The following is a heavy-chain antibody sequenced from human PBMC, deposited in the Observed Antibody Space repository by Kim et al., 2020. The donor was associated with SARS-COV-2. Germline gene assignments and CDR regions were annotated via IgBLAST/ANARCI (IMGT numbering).Heavy chain of an antibody. Sequence: GESLKISCKGSGYSFTSYWISWVRQMPGKGLEWMGRIDPSDSYTNYSPSFQGHVTISADKSISTAYLQWSSLKASDTAMYYCASDARPRYDILTGFVSLTDYWGQGTLVTVSS. J-gene: IGHJ4*02. CDR1: GYSFTSYW. CDR3: ASDARPRYDILTGFVSLTDY. CDR2: IDPSDSYT. V-gene: IGHV5-10-1*01. D-gene: IGHD3-9*01.